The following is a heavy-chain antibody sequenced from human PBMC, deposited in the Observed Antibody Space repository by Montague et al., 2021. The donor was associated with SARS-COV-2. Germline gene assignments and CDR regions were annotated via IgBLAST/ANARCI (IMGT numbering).Heavy chain of an antibody. V-gene: IGHV3-21*01. CDR3: ARERTVVIITGYYYYGVDV. CDR2: ISSSSSYI. J-gene: IGHJ6*02. CDR1: GFTFSSYS. Sequence: SLRLSCAAYGFTFSSYSMNWVRQAPGKGLEWVSSISSSSSYIYYADSVKGRFTISRDNAKNSLYLQMNSLRAEDTAVYFCARERTVVIITGYYYYGVDVWGQGTTVTVSS. D-gene: IGHD3-10*01.